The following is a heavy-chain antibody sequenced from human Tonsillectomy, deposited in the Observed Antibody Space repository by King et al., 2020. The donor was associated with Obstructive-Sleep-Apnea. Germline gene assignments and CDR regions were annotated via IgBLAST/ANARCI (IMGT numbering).Heavy chain of an antibody. V-gene: IGHV3-30*02. CDR3: ARGSYSSGWEGDY. Sequence: VQLVESGGGVVQPGRSLRLSCAASGFTFSNYGMHWVRQAPGKGLEWVGFIRYDGSNKYYGDSVKGRFTISRDNSKNTQYLQMNSLRPEDTAVYYCARGSYSSGWEGDYWGQGTLVIVSS. D-gene: IGHD6-19*01. CDR1: GFTFSNYG. J-gene: IGHJ4*02. CDR2: IRYDGSNK.